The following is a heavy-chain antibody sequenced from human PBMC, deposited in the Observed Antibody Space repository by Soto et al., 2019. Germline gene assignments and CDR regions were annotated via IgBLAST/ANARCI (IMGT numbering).Heavy chain of an antibody. CDR3: AKLGSGYYTGLYFDY. D-gene: IGHD3-3*01. Sequence: HPGWSLRLSCAVSGFTFGDYWMSLVRQAPGKGLEWVAHIKKDGSENYYVDSVTGRFTVSRDNTKNSLYLQMNSLRAEDTAVYYCAKLGSGYYTGLYFDYWGEGTLVTVS. J-gene: IGHJ4*02. CDR1: GFTFGDYW. CDR2: IKKDGSEN. V-gene: IGHV3-7*03.